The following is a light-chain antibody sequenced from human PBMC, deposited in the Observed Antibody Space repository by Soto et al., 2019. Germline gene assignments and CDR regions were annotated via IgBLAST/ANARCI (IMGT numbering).Light chain of an antibody. J-gene: IGKJ1*01. CDR2: GAS. CDR1: QSVSSNY. CDR3: HQRQSWPRT. V-gene: IGKV3-20*01. Sequence: EIVLTQSPGTLSLSPGERATLSCRASQSVSSNYLAWYQQKPGQAPRLLIYGASSRATGIPDRLSGSGSGTDFTLTISDVQPEDFAVYYCHQRQSWPRTFGQGTKV.